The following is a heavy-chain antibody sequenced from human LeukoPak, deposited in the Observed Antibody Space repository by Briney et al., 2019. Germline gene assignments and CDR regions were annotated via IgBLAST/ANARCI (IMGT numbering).Heavy chain of an antibody. V-gene: IGHV3-33*01. CDR1: GFTFSSYG. J-gene: IGHJ4*02. Sequence: PGRSLRLSCAASGFTFSSYGMHWVRQAPGKGLEWVAVIWYDGSNKYYADSVKGRFTISRDNSKNTLYLQMNSLRAEDTAVYYCARDWSVVVPAAMPDYWGQGNLVTVSS. CDR3: ARDWSVVVPAAMPDY. CDR2: IWYDGSNK. D-gene: IGHD2-2*01.